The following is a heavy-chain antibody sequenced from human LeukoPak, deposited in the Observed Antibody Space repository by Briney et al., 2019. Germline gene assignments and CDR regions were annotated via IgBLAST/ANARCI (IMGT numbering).Heavy chain of an antibody. CDR1: GGTFSSYA. V-gene: IGHV1-69*04. Sequence: SVKVSCKASGGTFSSYAISWVRQAPGQGLEWMGRIIPILGIANYAQKFQGKVTITAAKSTSTAYMELSSLRSDDTAVYYCARRPTNYDILTGHMDAGAQGTTVTVS. D-gene: IGHD3-9*01. J-gene: IGHJ6*02. CDR2: IIPILGIA. CDR3: ARRPTNYDILTGHMDA.